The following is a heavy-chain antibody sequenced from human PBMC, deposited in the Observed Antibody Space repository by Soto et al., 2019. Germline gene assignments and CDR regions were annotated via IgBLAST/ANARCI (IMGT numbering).Heavy chain of an antibody. CDR2: IYYSGST. V-gene: IGHV4-59*12. Sequence: SETLSLTCTVSGGSISSYYWSWIRQHPGKGLEWIGYIYYSGSTSYNPSLRSRLTISGDTSKNQFSLKLSSVTAADTAVYYCAAGGGLPRYFWGQGTLVTVSS. J-gene: IGHJ4*02. CDR3: AAGGGLPRYF. CDR1: GGSISSYY. D-gene: IGHD2-2*01.